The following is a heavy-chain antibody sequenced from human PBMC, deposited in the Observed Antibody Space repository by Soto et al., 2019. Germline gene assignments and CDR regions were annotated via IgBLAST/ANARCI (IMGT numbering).Heavy chain of an antibody. CDR1: GYTFTGYY. Sequence: ASVKVSCKASGYTFTGYYMHWVRQAPGQGLERMGWINPNSGGTNYAQKFQGWVTMTRDTSISTAYMELSRLRSDDTAVYYCARGYYGSGSYYLLPTYYYYGMDVWGQGTTVTVSS. V-gene: IGHV1-2*04. D-gene: IGHD3-10*01. CDR2: INPNSGGT. J-gene: IGHJ6*02. CDR3: ARGYYGSGSYYLLPTYYYYGMDV.